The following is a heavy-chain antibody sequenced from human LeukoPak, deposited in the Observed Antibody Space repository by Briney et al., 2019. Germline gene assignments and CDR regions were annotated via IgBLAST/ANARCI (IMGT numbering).Heavy chain of an antibody. CDR1: GGSFSGYY. J-gene: IGHJ6*02. V-gene: IGHV4-34*01. CDR3: ASTRFGVVTPWINRMDV. D-gene: IGHD3-3*01. CDR2: INHSGST. Sequence: SGTLSLTCAVPGGSFSGYYWGWIRPPPGKGLEGVGEINHSGSTNYNPSLKRRGHISVDTSKNQFSLKLSSVTAADTAVYYCASTRFGVVTPWINRMDVWGQGTTVTVSS.